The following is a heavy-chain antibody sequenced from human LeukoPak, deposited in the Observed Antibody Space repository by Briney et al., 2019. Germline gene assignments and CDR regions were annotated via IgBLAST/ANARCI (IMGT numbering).Heavy chain of an antibody. CDR3: ARRGGNSLEFDY. D-gene: IGHD4-23*01. V-gene: IGHV5-51*01. J-gene: IGHJ4*02. Sequence: GASLKISCRTSGYSFTNYWIGWVRQMPGKGLEWMGIIYPGDSDTRFSPSFQGQVTVSADKSISTAYLQWSSLKASDTAMYYCARRGGNSLEFDYWGQGTLVTVSS. CDR1: GYSFTNYW. CDR2: IYPGDSDT.